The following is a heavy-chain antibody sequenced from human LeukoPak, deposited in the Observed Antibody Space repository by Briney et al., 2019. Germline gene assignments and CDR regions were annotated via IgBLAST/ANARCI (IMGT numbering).Heavy chain of an antibody. CDR1: GFTFSTFW. J-gene: IGHJ4*02. CDR2: ISSSSSSI. Sequence: PGGSLRLSCVASGFTFSTFWMTWVRQAPGKGLEWVSYISSSSSSIYYADSVRGRFTISRDNAKNSLYLQMNSLRAEDTAVYYCAKEYGVVPAAQYGTGFDYWGQGTLVTVSS. V-gene: IGHV3-48*04. D-gene: IGHD2-2*01. CDR3: AKEYGVVPAAQYGTGFDY.